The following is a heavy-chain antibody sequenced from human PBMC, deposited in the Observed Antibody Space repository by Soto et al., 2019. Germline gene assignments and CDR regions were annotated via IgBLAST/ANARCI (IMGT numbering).Heavy chain of an antibody. D-gene: IGHD6-13*01. CDR2: ISGSGGST. CDR3: AKENGYSSSWFEFDY. CDR1: GFTFSSYA. J-gene: IGHJ4*02. Sequence: EVQLLESGGGLVQPGGSLRLSCAASGFTFSSYAMSWVRQAPGKRLEWVSAISGSGGSTYYADSVKGRFTISRDNSKNTLYRQMNSRRAEDTAVYYCAKENGYSSSWFEFDYWGQGTLVTVSS. V-gene: IGHV3-23*01.